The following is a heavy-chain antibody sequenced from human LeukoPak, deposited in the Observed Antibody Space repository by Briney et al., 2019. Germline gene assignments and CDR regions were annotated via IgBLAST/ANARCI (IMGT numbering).Heavy chain of an antibody. CDR2: ISSSTTTT. J-gene: IGHJ6*02. Sequence: PGGSLRLSCVASGFTFSNYGMNWVRQAPGKGLEWVSYISSSTTTTYYADSVKGRFTISRDNTKNSLYLQMNSLRAEDTAVYYCAKALEVKYYDFWSGYSGLGYGMDVWGQGTTVTVSS. CDR1: GFTFSNYG. V-gene: IGHV3-48*01. D-gene: IGHD3-3*01. CDR3: AKALEVKYYDFWSGYSGLGYGMDV.